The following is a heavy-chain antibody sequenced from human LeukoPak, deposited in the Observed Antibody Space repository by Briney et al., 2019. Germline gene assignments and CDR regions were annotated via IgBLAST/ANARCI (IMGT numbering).Heavy chain of an antibody. V-gene: IGHV3-66*01. CDR3: ARAAFASSWYEGGLDV. D-gene: IGHD6-13*01. CDR1: GFIVSSKY. CDR2: IYSGGAT. J-gene: IGHJ6*02. Sequence: PGGSLRLSCTVSGFIVSSKYMSWVHQAPGKGLEWVAVIYSGGATYYAGSVKGRFTISRDNSKNTLYLQMNSLGAEDRAVYYCARAAFASSWYEGGLDVWGQGTTVTVSS.